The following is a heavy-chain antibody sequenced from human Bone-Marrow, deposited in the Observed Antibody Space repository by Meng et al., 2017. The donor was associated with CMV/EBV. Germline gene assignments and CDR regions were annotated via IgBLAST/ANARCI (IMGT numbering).Heavy chain of an antibody. CDR3: ARDPIAATPHGMDV. D-gene: IGHD6-13*01. CDR1: GFTLSSYA. J-gene: IGHJ6*04. CDR2: ITSSSTLI. V-gene: IGHV3-21*01. Sequence: GESLKISCAASGFTLSSYAMIWVRQTPGKGLEWLSFITSSSTLIYQADSVKGRFTVSRDNAKNSLYLQTNSLRAEDTAIYYCARDPIAATPHGMDVWGKGTTVTVSS.